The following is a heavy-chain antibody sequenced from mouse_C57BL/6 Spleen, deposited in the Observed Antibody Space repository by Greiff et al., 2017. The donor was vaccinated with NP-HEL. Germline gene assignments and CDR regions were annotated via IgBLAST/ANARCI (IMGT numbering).Heavy chain of an antibody. CDR1: GYTFTSYW. D-gene: IGHD4-1*01. V-gene: IGHV1-50*01. J-gene: IGHJ2*01. CDR2: IDPSDSYT. Sequence: VQLQQPGAELVKPGASVKLSCKASGYTFTSYWMQWVKQRPGQGLEWIGEIDPSDSYTNYNQKFKGKATLTVDTSSSTAYMQLSSLTSEDSAVYYCARRNWDRFDYWGQSTTLTVSS. CDR3: ARRNWDRFDY.